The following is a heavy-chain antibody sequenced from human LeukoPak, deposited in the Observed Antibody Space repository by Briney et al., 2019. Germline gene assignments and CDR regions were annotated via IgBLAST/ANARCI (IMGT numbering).Heavy chain of an antibody. CDR2: ISGSGGDT. Sequence: GGSLRLSCAASGFTFSNFLMTWVRQAPGKGPEWVSAISGSGGDTYYADSAKGRFSISRDNAKNTPYLQMNSLRVEDTAVYYCARGRPHGNDYWGQGTLVTVSS. CDR1: GFTFSNFL. D-gene: IGHD4-23*01. CDR3: ARGRPHGNDY. V-gene: IGHV3-23*01. J-gene: IGHJ4*02.